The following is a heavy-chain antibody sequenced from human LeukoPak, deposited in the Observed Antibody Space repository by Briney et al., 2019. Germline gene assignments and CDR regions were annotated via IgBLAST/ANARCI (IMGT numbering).Heavy chain of an antibody. CDR2: IDPSDSYN. CDR1: GYNFTNYW. J-gene: IGHJ4*02. V-gene: IGHV5-10-1*01. D-gene: IGHD6-6*01. Sequence: GESLKISCKGSGYNFTNYWISWVRQIPGKGLEWMGTIDPSDSYNNYSPSFQGHVTISADKSISTAYLQRSSLKASDTAMYYCARAYSRSRFDYWGQGTLVTVSS. CDR3: ARAYSRSRFDY.